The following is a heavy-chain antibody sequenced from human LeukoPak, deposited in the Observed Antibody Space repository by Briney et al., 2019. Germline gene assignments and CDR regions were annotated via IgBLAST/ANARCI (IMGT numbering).Heavy chain of an antibody. CDR1: EFIFGDYA. V-gene: IGHV3-30-3*01. D-gene: IGHD3-22*01. Sequence: PGGSLRLSCSGFEFIFGDYAMTWVRQAPGKGLEWVAVISYDGSKKYYADSVKGRFTISRDNSKNTLYLQMNSLRAEDSAVYYCARGSFHYYDSSGYSTVYYFDYWGQGTLVTLSS. CDR2: ISYDGSKK. CDR3: ARGSFHYYDSSGYSTVYYFDY. J-gene: IGHJ4*02.